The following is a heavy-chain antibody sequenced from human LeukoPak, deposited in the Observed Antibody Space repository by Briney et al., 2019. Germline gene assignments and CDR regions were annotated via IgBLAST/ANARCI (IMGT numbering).Heavy chain of an antibody. CDR2: INHSGNT. Sequence: SETLSLTCAVYGGSLGGYFWSWIRQPPGKGLEWIGEINHSGNTNYNPSPKSRVTISVDTANNQFSLKLSSVTAADTAVYYCERDPKKGVIWFGELLEDSWGQGTLVTVSA. CDR3: ERDPKKGVIWFGELLEDS. CDR1: GGSLGGYF. J-gene: IGHJ4*02. D-gene: IGHD3-10*01. V-gene: IGHV4-34*01.